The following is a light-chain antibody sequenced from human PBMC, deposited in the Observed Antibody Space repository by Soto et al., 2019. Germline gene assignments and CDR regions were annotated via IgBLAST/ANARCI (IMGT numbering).Light chain of an antibody. CDR3: QQLYIYPRT. V-gene: IGKV1-9*01. J-gene: IGKJ2*01. Sequence: IQLTQSPSSLSASVGDRVTITCRASQDISSYLAWYQQKPGKAPELLIYAASTLQSGVPSRFSGSGSGTDFTLTISSLQPEDFATYYCQQLYIYPRTFGQGTKLEIK. CDR2: AAS. CDR1: QDISSY.